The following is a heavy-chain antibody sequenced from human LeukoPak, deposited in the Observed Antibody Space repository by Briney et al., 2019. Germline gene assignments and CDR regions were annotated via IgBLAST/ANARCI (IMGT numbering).Heavy chain of an antibody. Sequence: GGCVRLSCAATVFTVTSNYISWVRQAPWKGLEWVLGIYIGGSTYYADSVKGRFTISRDNSKNTLYLQMSSLRAEDTAVYYCARGQYDSSGYPPLDYWGQGTLVTVSS. CDR1: VFTVTSNY. CDR2: IYIGGST. D-gene: IGHD3-22*01. CDR3: ARGQYDSSGYPPLDY. J-gene: IGHJ4*02. V-gene: IGHV3-53*01.